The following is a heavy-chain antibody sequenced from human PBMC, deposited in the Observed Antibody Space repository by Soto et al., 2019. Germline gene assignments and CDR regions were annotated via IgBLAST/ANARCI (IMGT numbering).Heavy chain of an antibody. CDR2: INAGNGNT. CDR3: ARDDLRDYYYYYGMDV. Sequence: ASVKVSCKASGYTFTSYAMHWVRQAPGQRLEWMGWINAGNGNTKYSQKFQGRVTITRDTSASTAYMELSSLRSEDTAVYYCARDDLRDYYYYYGMDVWGQGNPGHRLL. V-gene: IGHV1-3*01. CDR1: GYTFTSYA. J-gene: IGHJ6*02.